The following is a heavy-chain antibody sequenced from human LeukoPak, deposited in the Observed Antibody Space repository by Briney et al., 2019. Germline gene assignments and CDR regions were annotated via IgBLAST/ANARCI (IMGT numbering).Heavy chain of an antibody. Sequence: SETLSLTCTVSGVSISSSNSYWGWIRQPPGKGLEWIGEINHSGSSNYNPSFKSRFTISLDTFKNQFSLNLSSVTAADTAVYYCAREGYCSGTSCYNFNYWGQGTLVTVSS. CDR1: GVSISSSNSY. D-gene: IGHD2-2*02. V-gene: IGHV4-39*07. CDR2: INHSGSS. CDR3: AREGYCSGTSCYNFNY. J-gene: IGHJ4*02.